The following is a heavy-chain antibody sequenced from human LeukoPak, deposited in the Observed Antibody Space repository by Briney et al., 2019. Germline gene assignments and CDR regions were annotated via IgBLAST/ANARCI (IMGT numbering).Heavy chain of an antibody. CDR2: ISYHGNNK. CDR3: ARCPESSGYYYELDS. Sequence: GGSLRLSCAASGFTFSNYGMHWVRQAPGKGLEWVAVISYHGNNKYYADSVKGRFTISRDNSKNTLYLQMNSLRAEDTAVYYCARCPESSGYYYELDSWGQGTLVTVSS. J-gene: IGHJ4*02. CDR1: GFTFSNYG. V-gene: IGHV3-30*03. D-gene: IGHD3-22*01.